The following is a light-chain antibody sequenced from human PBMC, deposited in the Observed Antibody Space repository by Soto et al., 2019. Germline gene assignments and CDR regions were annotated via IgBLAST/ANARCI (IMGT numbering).Light chain of an antibody. J-gene: IGLJ2*01. V-gene: IGLV7-46*01. CDR3: LLSHSGAHAV. CDR2: DTS. Sequence: QAVVTQEPSLTVSPGETVTLTCASSIGAVTSGHYPYWFQQKPGQAPRTLIYDTSNKHSWTPARFSGSLLGGKAALTLSGAQPEDEAEYYCLLSHSGAHAVFGGGTKVTVL. CDR1: IGAVTSGHY.